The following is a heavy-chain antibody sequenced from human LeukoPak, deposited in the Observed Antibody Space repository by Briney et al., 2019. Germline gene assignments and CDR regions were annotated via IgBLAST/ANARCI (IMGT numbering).Heavy chain of an antibody. D-gene: IGHD2-8*01. V-gene: IGHV3-66*01. CDR3: ARDPPAVSINTYA. Sequence: GGSLRLSCAASAFTVGNNYMNWVRQAPGKGMEWVSLIFSHVETSYADSVKGRFTISRDNSKNTLNLQMNGLRVEDTAVYYCARDPPAVSINTYAWGQGTLVTVSS. CDR1: AFTVGNNY. CDR2: IFSHVET. J-gene: IGHJ4*02.